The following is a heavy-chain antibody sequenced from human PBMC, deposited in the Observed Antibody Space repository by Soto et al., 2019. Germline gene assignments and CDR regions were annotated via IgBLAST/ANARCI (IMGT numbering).Heavy chain of an antibody. CDR2: INHSGST. V-gene: IGHV4-34*01. D-gene: IGHD5-18*01. CDR3: ARVGYSYGN. Sequence: PSETLSLTCAVYGGSFSCYYWSWIRQPPGKGLEWIGEINHSGSTNYNPSLKSRVTISVDTSKNQFSLKLSSVTAADTAVYYCARVGYSYGNWGLGTLVTVSS. CDR1: GGSFSCYY. J-gene: IGHJ4*02.